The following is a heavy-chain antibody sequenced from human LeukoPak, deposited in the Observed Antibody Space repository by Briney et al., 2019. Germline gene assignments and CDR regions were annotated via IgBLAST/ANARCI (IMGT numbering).Heavy chain of an antibody. V-gene: IGHV4-59*01. CDR2: IYYSGTT. Sequence: SETLSLTCTVSGGSISSYYWSWIRQPPGKGLESIGYIYYSGTTNYNPSLKSRVTISIDTSKCQFSLNLSSVTAADTAVYYCASLNYDFWSGYYLDHWGQGTLVTVSS. CDR3: ASLNYDFWSGYYLDH. D-gene: IGHD3-3*01. J-gene: IGHJ4*02. CDR1: GGSISSYY.